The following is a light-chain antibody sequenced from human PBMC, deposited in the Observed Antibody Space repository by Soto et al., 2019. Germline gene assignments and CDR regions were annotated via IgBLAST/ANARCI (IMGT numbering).Light chain of an antibody. CDR2: QGG. Sequence: QSVLTQPASVYGSPRQSLTISCTGTSSDVGSYNLVSWYQQHPGKVPKLIIYQGGQRPSGVSSRFSGSKSGNTASLTISGLQAEDEAEYFCSSYAGSNNLFVFGTGTKVTVL. CDR1: SSDVGSYNL. V-gene: IGLV2-23*01. J-gene: IGLJ1*01. CDR3: SSYAGSNNLFV.